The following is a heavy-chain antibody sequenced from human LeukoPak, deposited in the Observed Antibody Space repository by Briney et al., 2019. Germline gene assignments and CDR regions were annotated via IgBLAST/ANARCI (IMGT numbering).Heavy chain of an antibody. D-gene: IGHD2/OR15-2a*01. CDR1: GFTFSSYA. Sequence: GGSLRLSCASSGFTFSSYAMSWVRQAPGKGLEWVAAISGSGATRNYADSVKGRFTISRDNSQNTLYLQINSLRAEDTALYYCVTEALVAFYYFDYWGQGTLVTVSS. CDR2: ISGSGATR. J-gene: IGHJ4*02. V-gene: IGHV3-23*01. CDR3: VTEALVAFYYFDY.